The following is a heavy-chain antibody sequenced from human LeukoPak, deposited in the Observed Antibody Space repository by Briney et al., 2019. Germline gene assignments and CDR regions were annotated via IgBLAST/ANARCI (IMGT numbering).Heavy chain of an antibody. Sequence: GGSLRLSCAASGFTFSDYYMSWIRQAPGKGLEWVSYISSSGSTIYYADSVKGRFTISRDNAKNSLYLQMNSLRAEDTAVYYCASLYASGSYYIKHYYYYGMDVWGQGTTVTVSS. CDR3: ASLYASGSYYIKHYYYYGMDV. D-gene: IGHD3-10*01. CDR2: ISSSGSTI. CDR1: GFTFSDYY. V-gene: IGHV3-11*01. J-gene: IGHJ6*02.